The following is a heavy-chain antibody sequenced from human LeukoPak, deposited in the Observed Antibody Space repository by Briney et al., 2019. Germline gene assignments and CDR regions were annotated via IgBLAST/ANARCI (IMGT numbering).Heavy chain of an antibody. V-gene: IGHV3-23*01. CDR1: GFTFSSYA. Sequence: QSGGSLRLSCAASGFTFSSYAMSWGRQAPGKGLEWVSAISGSGGSTYYADSVKGRFTISRDNSKNTLYLQMNSLRAEDTAVYYCARGPDFWSGTFDYWGQGTLVTVSS. J-gene: IGHJ4*02. D-gene: IGHD3-3*01. CDR3: ARGPDFWSGTFDY. CDR2: ISGSGGST.